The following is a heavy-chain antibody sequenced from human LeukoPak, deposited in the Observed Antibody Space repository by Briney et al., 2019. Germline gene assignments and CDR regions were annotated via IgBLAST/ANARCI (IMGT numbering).Heavy chain of an antibody. CDR2: ISSSSSYI. CDR3: AREAVAGTHPYYFDY. Sequence: GGSLRLSCAASGFTFSSYSMNWVRQAPGKGLEWVSSISSSSSYIYYADSVKGRFTISRDNAKNSLYLQMNSLRAEDTAVYYCAREAVAGTHPYYFDYWGQGTPVTVSS. D-gene: IGHD6-19*01. V-gene: IGHV3-21*01. CDR1: GFTFSSYS. J-gene: IGHJ4*02.